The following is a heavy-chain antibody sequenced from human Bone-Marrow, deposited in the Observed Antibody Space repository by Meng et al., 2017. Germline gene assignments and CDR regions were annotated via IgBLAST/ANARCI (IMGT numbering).Heavy chain of an antibody. CDR2: IYYSGST. D-gene: IGHD6-13*01. CDR3: ARRGHSSWYGYYYYYGMDV. V-gene: IGHV4-59*01. CDR1: GGSISSYY. J-gene: IGHJ6*02. Sequence: ETLSLTCTVSGGSISSYYWSWIRQPPGKGLEWIGYIYYSGSTNYNPSLKSRVTISVDTSKNQFSLKLSSVTAADTAVYYCARRGHSSWYGYYYYYGMDVWGQGTTVTVSS.